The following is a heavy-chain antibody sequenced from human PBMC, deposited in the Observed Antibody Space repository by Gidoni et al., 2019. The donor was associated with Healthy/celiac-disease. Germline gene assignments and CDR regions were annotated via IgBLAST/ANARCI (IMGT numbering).Heavy chain of an antibody. J-gene: IGHJ6*02. CDR3: ASSSPPKSCSSTSCRELGADGMDV. CDR1: GFTFSDYY. D-gene: IGHD2-2*01. CDR2: ISSSSSYT. Sequence: QVQLVESGGGLVKPGGSLRLSTAASGFTFSDYYMSWIRQAPGKGLEWVSYISSSSSYTNYADSVKGRFTISRDNAKNSLYLQMNSLRAEDTAVYYCASSSPPKSCSSTSCRELGADGMDVWGQGTTVTVSS. V-gene: IGHV3-11*06.